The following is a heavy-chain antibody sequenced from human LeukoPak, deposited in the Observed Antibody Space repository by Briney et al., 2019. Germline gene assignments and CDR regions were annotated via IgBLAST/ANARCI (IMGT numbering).Heavy chain of an antibody. V-gene: IGHV4-59*12. CDR1: GDSINGYSINSYY. CDR3: ARPGQLGSLYYGLDV. D-gene: IGHD3-10*01. Sequence: PSETLSLTCTVSGDSINGYSINSYYWNWIRQPPGKGLEWIGYIFYSGSTNYNPSLKSRVTISVDSSKNQFSLKLSSVTAADTAVYYRARPGQLGSLYYGLDVWGQGTTVTVS. CDR2: IFYSGST. J-gene: IGHJ6*02.